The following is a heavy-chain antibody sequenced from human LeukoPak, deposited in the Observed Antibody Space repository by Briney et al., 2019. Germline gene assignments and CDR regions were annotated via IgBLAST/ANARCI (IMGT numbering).Heavy chain of an antibody. CDR1: GDSISSYY. Sequence: PSETLSLTCTVSGDSISSYYWSWIRQPPGKGLEWIGYIYYSVSTNYNPSLKSRVTISVDSSKNQFSLKLTSVTAADTAVYYCARESRPYCGGDCHLDGYNWFDPWGQGTLVTVSS. D-gene: IGHD2-21*02. CDR2: IYYSVST. CDR3: ARESRPYCGGDCHLDGYNWFDP. J-gene: IGHJ5*02. V-gene: IGHV4-59*01.